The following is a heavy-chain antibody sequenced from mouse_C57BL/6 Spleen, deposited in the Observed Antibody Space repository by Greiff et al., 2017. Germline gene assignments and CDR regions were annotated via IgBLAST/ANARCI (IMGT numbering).Heavy chain of an antibody. D-gene: IGHD2-1*01. CDR1: GYTFTSYW. Sequence: QVQLQQPGAELVRPGTSVKLSCKASGYTFTSYWMHWVKQRPGQGLEWIGVIDPSDSYTNYNQKFKGKATLTVDTSSSTAYMQLSSLTSEYSAVYCGAGAEEWYYWYFGVWGTGTTVTVSS. CDR2: IDPSDSYT. CDR3: AGAEEWYYWYFGV. V-gene: IGHV1-59*01. J-gene: IGHJ1*03.